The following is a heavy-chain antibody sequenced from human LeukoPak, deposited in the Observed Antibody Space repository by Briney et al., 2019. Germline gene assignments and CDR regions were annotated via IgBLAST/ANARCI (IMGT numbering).Heavy chain of an antibody. CDR2: ISGSGGST. CDR3: ARRNLHLCIAVFDY. Sequence: PGGSLRLSCAASGFTFSSYAMSWVRLAPGKELEWVSVISGSGGSTYYADSVKGRFTISRDNSKNTLYLQMNSLRAEDTAVYYCARRNLHLCIAVFDYWGQGSLVTVSS. CDR1: GFTFSSYA. J-gene: IGHJ4*02. V-gene: IGHV3-23*01. D-gene: IGHD6-19*01.